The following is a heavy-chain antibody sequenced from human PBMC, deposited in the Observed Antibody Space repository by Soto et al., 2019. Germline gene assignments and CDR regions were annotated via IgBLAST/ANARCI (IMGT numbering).Heavy chain of an antibody. V-gene: IGHV1-18*01. J-gene: IGHJ4*02. D-gene: IGHD3-10*01. CDR3: ARDHTVTMVRGVIRYFDY. Sequence: AQKLQGRVTMTTDTSTSTAYMELRSLRSDDTAVYYCARDHTVTMVRGVIRYFDYWGQGTLVTVSS.